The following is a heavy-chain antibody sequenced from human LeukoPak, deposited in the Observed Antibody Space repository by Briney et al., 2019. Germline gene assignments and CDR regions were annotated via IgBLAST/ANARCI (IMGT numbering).Heavy chain of an antibody. J-gene: IGHJ4*02. CDR2: INHSGST. CDR3: ASSAPLFDCSSTSCYQG. Sequence: SETLSLTCAVYGGSFSGYYWSWIRQPPGKGLEWIGEINHSGSTNYNPSLKSRVTISVDTSKNQFSLKLSSVTAAGTAVYYCASSAPLFDCSSTSCYQGWGQGTLVTVSS. D-gene: IGHD2-2*01. V-gene: IGHV4-34*01. CDR1: GGSFSGYY.